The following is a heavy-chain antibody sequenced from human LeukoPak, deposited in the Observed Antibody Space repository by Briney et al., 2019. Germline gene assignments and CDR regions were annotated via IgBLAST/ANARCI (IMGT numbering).Heavy chain of an antibody. D-gene: IGHD3-10*01. CDR1: GGSFSSCY. CDR2: INHSGST. Sequence: SGTLSLTCAVYGGSFSSCYWSSIRQPPGKGLEWIGEINHSGSTNYNPSLKSRVTISVDTSKNQFSLKLSSVTAADTAVYYCARDSGSGSYWYYFDYWGQGTLVTVSS. CDR3: ARDSGSGSYWYYFDY. J-gene: IGHJ4*02. V-gene: IGHV4-34*01.